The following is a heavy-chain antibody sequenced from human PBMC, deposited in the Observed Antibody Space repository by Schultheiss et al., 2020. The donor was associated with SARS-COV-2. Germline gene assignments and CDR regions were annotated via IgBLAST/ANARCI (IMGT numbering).Heavy chain of an antibody. Sequence: SETLSLTCAVYGGSFSGYYWSWIRQPPGKGLEWIGEINHSGSTNYNPSLKSRVTISVDTSKNQFSLKLSSVTAADTAVYYCARTGRRSSSWYNAFDIWGQGTMVTVSS. CDR1: GGSFSGYY. V-gene: IGHV4-34*01. J-gene: IGHJ3*02. CDR2: INHSGST. D-gene: IGHD6-13*01. CDR3: ARTGRRSSSWYNAFDI.